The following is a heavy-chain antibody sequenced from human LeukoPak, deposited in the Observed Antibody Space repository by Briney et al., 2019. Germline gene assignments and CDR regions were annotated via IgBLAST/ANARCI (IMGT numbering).Heavy chain of an antibody. D-gene: IGHD6-6*01. Sequence: GGSLRLSCTASGFTLSDYWMTWVRQAPGKGPEWVANIKQDGSQRYYVDSVRGRFTISRDNAKNSLFLQMDGLRAEDTAVYYCARRGGSSSRRSPIDYWGQGTLVTVSS. CDR1: GFTLSDYW. J-gene: IGHJ4*02. CDR3: ARRGGSSSRRSPIDY. V-gene: IGHV3-7*01. CDR2: IKQDGSQR.